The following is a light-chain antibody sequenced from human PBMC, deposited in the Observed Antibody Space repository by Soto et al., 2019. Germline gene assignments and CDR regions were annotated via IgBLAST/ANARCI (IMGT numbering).Light chain of an antibody. CDR3: ASWDDSLNGRV. CDR2: TNN. V-gene: IGLV1-44*01. J-gene: IGLJ1*01. CDR1: SSNIGSNT. Sequence: QSVLTQPPSASGTPGQRVTISCSGSSSNIGSNTINWYQHLPGTAPKLLIYTNNQRPSGVPDRFSGSKSGTSASLAISGLQSEDEADYYCASWDDSLNGRVLGTGTKLTVL.